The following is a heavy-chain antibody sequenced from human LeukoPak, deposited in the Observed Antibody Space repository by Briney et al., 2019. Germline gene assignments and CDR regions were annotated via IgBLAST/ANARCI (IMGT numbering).Heavy chain of an antibody. Sequence: GGSLRLSCAASGFTFSSYSVIWARQAPGKGLEWVSYVSSSGTTTYYADSVKGRFTIPRDNGKNLVSLQMNSLRDEDTAVYYCARADRDGNKRFLDWGQGTLVTVSS. J-gene: IGHJ4*02. V-gene: IGHV3-48*02. CDR1: GFTFSSYS. D-gene: IGHD5-24*01. CDR2: VSSSGTTT. CDR3: ARADRDGNKRFLD.